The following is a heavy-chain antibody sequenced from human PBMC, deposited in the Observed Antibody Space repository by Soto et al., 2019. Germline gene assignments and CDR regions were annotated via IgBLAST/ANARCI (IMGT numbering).Heavy chain of an antibody. CDR2: IYSGGST. CDR3: ARGPKWFYLDY. J-gene: IGHJ4*02. CDR1: GFTVSSNY. Sequence: EVQLVESGGGLIQPGGSLRLSCAASGFTVSSNYMSWVHQAPGKGLEWVSVIYSGGSTYYADSVEGRFTISRDNSKNTLYLQMNSLRAEDTAVYYCARGPKWFYLDYWGQGTLVTVSS. D-gene: IGHD2-8*01. V-gene: IGHV3-53*01.